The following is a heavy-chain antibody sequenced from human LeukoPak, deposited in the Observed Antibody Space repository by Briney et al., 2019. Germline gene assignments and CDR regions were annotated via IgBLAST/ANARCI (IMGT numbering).Heavy chain of an antibody. CDR3: ARQIGEQQLVEAFDY. J-gene: IGHJ4*02. Sequence: GESLQISCKGSGYSFTSYWIGWVRQMPGKGLEWMGIIYPGDSDTRYSPSFQGQVTISADKSISTAYLQWSSLKASDTAMYYCARQIGEQQLVEAFDYWGQGTLVTVSS. D-gene: IGHD6-13*01. V-gene: IGHV5-51*01. CDR1: GYSFTSYW. CDR2: IYPGDSDT.